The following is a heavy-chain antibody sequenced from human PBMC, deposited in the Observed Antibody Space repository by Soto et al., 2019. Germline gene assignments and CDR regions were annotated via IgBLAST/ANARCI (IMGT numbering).Heavy chain of an antibody. V-gene: IGHV4-59*01. D-gene: IGHD6-13*01. J-gene: IGHJ4*02. CDR2: VYYTGTT. Sequence: QVQLQESGPGLLKPSETLSLTCTVSGGSISSYFYIWVRQPPGKGLEWIGSVYYTGTTDYNPSLKSRVNISVDTSQTQFSLNLRSVTAADTAVYYCARDLAAVPRAFDYWGRGTLVTVSS. CDR1: GGSISSYF. CDR3: ARDLAAVPRAFDY.